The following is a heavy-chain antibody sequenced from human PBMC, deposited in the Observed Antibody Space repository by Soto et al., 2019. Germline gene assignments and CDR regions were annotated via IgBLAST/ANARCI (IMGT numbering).Heavy chain of an antibody. CDR3: ARDRGWYPESGWFDP. V-gene: IGHV3-21*01. D-gene: IGHD3-3*01. J-gene: IGHJ5*02. Sequence: LXLSCAASAFTFSSYIMNWVRQAPVKGLEWVSSISSSSSYIYYADSVKGRFTISRDNAKNSLYLQMNSLRAEDTAVYYCARDRGWYPESGWFDPWGQGTLVTVSS. CDR1: AFTFSSYI. CDR2: ISSSSSYI.